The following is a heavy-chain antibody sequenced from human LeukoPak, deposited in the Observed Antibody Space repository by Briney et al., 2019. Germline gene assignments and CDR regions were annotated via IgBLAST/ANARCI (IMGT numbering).Heavy chain of an antibody. J-gene: IGHJ6*03. CDR1: GGTFSSYA. Sequence: AASVRVSCKASGGTFSSYAISWVRQAPGQGLEWMGGIIPIFGTANYAQKFQGRVTITTDESTSTAYMELSSLRSEDTAVYYCARAFTWVPAAMGDYYYYMDVWGKGTTVTVSS. V-gene: IGHV1-69*05. CDR3: ARAFTWVPAAMGDYYYYMDV. D-gene: IGHD2-2*01. CDR2: IIPIFGTA.